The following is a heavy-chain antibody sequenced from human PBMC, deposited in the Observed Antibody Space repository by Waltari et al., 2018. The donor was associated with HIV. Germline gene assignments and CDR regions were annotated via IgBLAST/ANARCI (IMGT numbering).Heavy chain of an antibody. CDR1: GFAFSRYG. V-gene: IGHV3-30*01. CDR2: ISFEESNK. J-gene: IGHJ4*02. Sequence: QVQLVESGGGVVQPGRSLRLSCVASGFAFSRYGMHWVRQAPGKGLEWVAFISFEESNKYLADSVKGRFTISRENSKNTLYLQMNSLRAEDTAVYYCANGGGNVWWLRDVEYWGQGTLVTISS. D-gene: IGHD5-12*01. CDR3: ANGGGNVWWLRDVEY.